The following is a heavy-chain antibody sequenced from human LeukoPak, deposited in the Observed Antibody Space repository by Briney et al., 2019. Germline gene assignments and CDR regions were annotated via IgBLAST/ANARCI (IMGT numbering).Heavy chain of an antibody. CDR2: INPNSGAT. D-gene: IGHD3-22*01. CDR3: ARAGRLCSGYYYRAIDY. Sequence: ASVKVSCKASGYTFTGYYMHWVRQAPGQGLEWMAWINPNSGATNYAQKFQGRVTMTRDTSISTAYMELSRLKSDDTAVYYCARAGRLCSGYYYRAIDYWGQGILVTVSS. J-gene: IGHJ4*02. CDR1: GYTFTGYY. V-gene: IGHV1-2*02.